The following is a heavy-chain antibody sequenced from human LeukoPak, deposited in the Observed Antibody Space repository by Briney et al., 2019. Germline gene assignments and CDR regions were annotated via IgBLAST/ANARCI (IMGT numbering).Heavy chain of an antibody. CDR2: IKQDGSEK. Sequence: GGSLRLSCAASGFTFSSYWMSWVRQAPGKGLEWVANIKQDGSEKYYVDSVKGRFTISRDNAKNSLYLQMNSLRAEDTAVYYCAREAQSVNSGYSPLKNTFDYWGQGTLVTVSS. J-gene: IGHJ4*02. CDR3: AREAQSVNSGYSPLKNTFDY. D-gene: IGHD5-12*01. CDR1: GFTFSSYW. V-gene: IGHV3-7*01.